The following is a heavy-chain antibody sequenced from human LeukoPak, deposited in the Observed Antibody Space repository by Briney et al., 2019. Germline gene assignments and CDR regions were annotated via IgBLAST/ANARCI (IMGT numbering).Heavy chain of an antibody. D-gene: IGHD3-22*01. V-gene: IGHV4-61*05. J-gene: IGHJ4*02. Sequence: SETLSLTCTVSGGSISSSSYYWGWIRQPPGKGLEWIGNIYYSGSTNYNPSLKSRVTISVDTSKNQFSLKLSSVTAADTAVYYCTRNYYDSTTFDYWGQGTLVAVSS. CDR3: TRNYYDSTTFDY. CDR2: IYYSGST. CDR1: GGSISSSSYY.